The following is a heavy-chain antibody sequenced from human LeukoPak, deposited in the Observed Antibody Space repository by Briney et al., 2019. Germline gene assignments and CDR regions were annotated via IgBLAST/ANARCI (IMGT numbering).Heavy chain of an antibody. CDR2: INHSGST. CDR1: GGSFSGYY. CDR3: ARAGTSYYYGMDV. J-gene: IGHJ6*02. Sequence: SETLPLTCAVYGGSFSGYYWSWIRQPPGKGLEWIGEINHSGSTNYNPSLKSRVTISVDTSKNQFSLKLSSVTAADTAVYYCARAGTSYYYGMDVWGQGTTVTVSS. V-gene: IGHV4-34*01. D-gene: IGHD3-10*01.